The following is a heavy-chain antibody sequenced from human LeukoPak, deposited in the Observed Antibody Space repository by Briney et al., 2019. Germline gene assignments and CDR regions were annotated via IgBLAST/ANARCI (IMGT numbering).Heavy chain of an antibody. D-gene: IGHD4-23*01. CDR2: ISTSGGTI. Sequence: GGSLRLSCAASGFTFTSYAMNWVRQAPGKGLEWVSYISTSGGTIYYADSVKGRFTISRDNAKNSLYLQMNSLRAEDTAVYYCARDSYYGGTQDYWGQGTLVTVSS. CDR3: ARDSYYGGTQDY. V-gene: IGHV3-48*03. CDR1: GFTFTSYA. J-gene: IGHJ4*02.